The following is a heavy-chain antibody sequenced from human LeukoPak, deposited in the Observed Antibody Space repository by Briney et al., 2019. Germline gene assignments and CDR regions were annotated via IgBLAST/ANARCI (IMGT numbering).Heavy chain of an antibody. CDR1: GASLSNYY. V-gene: IGHV4-34*01. D-gene: IGHD4-17*01. CDR3: APIYGDYSDSDH. J-gene: IGHJ4*02. Sequence: SETLSLTCAVYGASLSNYYWSWIRQPPGKGLEWIGEITHDGRINYSPSLRGRVTISEDTSKSQFSLKLRSVTAADTAVYYCAPIYGDYSDSDHWGQGTLVTVSS. CDR2: ITHDGRI.